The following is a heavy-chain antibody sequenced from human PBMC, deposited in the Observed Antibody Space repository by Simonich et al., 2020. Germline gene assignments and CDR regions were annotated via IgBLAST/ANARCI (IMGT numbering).Heavy chain of an antibody. CDR2: IIQGGRT. D-gene: IGHD5-18*01. CDR3: ARVPFTAMVLFDY. V-gene: IGHV4-4*02. Sequence: QVQLQESGPGLVKPSGTLSLTCAVSGGSISSSNWWSWVRQPPGTGLEWIGEIIQGGRTKPNPARKGRVTISLDKSKNQFSLKLSSVTAADTAVYYCARVPFTAMVLFDYWGQGTLVTVSS. CDR1: GGSISSSNW. J-gene: IGHJ4*02.